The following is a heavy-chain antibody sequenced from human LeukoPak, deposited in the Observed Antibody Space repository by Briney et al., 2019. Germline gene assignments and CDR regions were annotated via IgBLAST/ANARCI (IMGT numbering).Heavy chain of an antibody. CDR1: GFRFDNYA. CDR2: ISATGDST. J-gene: IGHJ4*02. CDR3: YGEGY. D-gene: IGHD4/OR15-4a*01. Sequence: GGSLRLSCAVSGFRFDNYAMSWVRQAPGKGLDWVSTISATGDSTYYADSVKGRFTVSRDNSKNTVYLQLNSLSAEDTAVYYCYGEGYWGQGTMVTASS. V-gene: IGHV3-23*01.